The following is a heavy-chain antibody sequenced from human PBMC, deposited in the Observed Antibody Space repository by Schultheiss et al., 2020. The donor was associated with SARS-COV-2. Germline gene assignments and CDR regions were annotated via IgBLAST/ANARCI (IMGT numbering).Heavy chain of an antibody. Sequence: SETLSLTCTVSGGSISSGYYWGWIRQPPGKGLEWIGEINHSGSTNYNPSLKSRVTISVDTSKNQFSLKLSSVTAADTAVYYCARGHYDFWSGYSSLRPYYFDYWGQGTLVTVSS. D-gene: IGHD3-3*01. V-gene: IGHV4-34*01. CDR2: INHSGST. CDR3: ARGHYDFWSGYSSLRPYYFDY. CDR1: GGSISSGYY. J-gene: IGHJ4*02.